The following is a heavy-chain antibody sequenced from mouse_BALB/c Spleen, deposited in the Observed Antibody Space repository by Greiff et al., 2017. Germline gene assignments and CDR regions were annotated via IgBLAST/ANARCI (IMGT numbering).Heavy chain of an antibody. CDR3: AGWTPFDY. CDR2: IYPGGGYT. CDR1: GYTFTNYW. J-gene: IGHJ2*01. Sequence: QVQLKESGAELVRPGTSVKISCKASGYTFTNYWLGWVKQRPGHGLEWIGDIYPGGGYTNYNEKFKGKATLTADTSSSTAYLQLSSLTSEDSAVYCCAGWTPFDYWGQGTTLTVSS. V-gene: IGHV1-63*02.